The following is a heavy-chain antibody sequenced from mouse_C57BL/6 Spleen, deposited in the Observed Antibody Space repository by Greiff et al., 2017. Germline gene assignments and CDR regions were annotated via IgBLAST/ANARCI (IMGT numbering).Heavy chain of an antibody. Sequence: QVQLQQSGAELVKPGASVKLSCKASGYTFTEYTIHWVKQRSGQGLEWIGWFYPGSGSIKYNEKFKDKATLTADKSSSTVYMELRRLTAEDSEVYFCARHGGITTVVAPYWYFEVWGTGTTVTVSS. CDR3: ARHGGITTVVAPYWYFEV. D-gene: IGHD1-1*01. CDR1: GYTFTEYT. J-gene: IGHJ1*03. CDR2: FYPGSGSI. V-gene: IGHV1-62-2*01.